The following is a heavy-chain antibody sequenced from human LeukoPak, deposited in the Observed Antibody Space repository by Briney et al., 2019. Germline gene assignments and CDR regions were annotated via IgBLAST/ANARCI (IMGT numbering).Heavy chain of an antibody. J-gene: IGHJ4*02. Sequence: PSETLSLTCTVSGGSISSYYWSWIRQPPGKGLEWIGYIYYSGSTNYNPSLKSRVTISVDTSKNQFSLKLSSVTAADTVVYYCARVRYDILTGYKYYFDYWGQGTLVTVSS. V-gene: IGHV4-59*01. CDR3: ARVRYDILTGYKYYFDY. CDR1: GGSISSYY. CDR2: IYYSGST. D-gene: IGHD3-9*01.